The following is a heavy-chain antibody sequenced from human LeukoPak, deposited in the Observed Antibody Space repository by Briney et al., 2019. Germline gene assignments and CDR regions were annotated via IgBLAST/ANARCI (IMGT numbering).Heavy chain of an antibody. CDR1: GFTFSSYG. CDR3: ARYNWNYGDYYYYMGV. Sequence: GGSLRLSCAASGFTFSSYGMHWVRQAPGEGLEWVAVIWYDGSNKYYADSVKGRFTISRDNSKNTLYLQMNSLRAEDTAVYYCARYNWNYGDYYYYMGVWGKGTTVTVSS. D-gene: IGHD1-7*01. V-gene: IGHV3-33*01. CDR2: IWYDGSNK. J-gene: IGHJ6*03.